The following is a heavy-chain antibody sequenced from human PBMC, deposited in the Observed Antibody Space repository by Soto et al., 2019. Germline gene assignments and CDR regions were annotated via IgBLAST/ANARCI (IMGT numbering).Heavy chain of an antibody. Sequence: QVQLQESGPGLVKPSQTLSLTCTVSGGSISSGDYYWSWIRQPPGKGLEWIGYISYSGSTYYNPSSQSRVTISVDTSKNQFSLKLSSVTAADTAVYYCARVGGFGATTIDYWGQGTLVTVSS. CDR3: ARVGGFGATTIDY. D-gene: IGHD3-10*01. V-gene: IGHV4-30-4*01. CDR2: ISYSGST. CDR1: GGSISSGDYY. J-gene: IGHJ4*02.